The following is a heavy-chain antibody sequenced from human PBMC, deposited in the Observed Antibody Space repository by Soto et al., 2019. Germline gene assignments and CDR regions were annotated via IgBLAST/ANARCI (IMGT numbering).Heavy chain of an antibody. V-gene: IGHV1-46*01. CDR1: GDTFTDYY. J-gene: IGHJ4*02. CDR2: VNPSGGHT. Sequence: QVQLVQSGAEVKKPGASVKVSCKASGDTFTDYYIHWVRQAPGQGLEWMGTVNPSGGHTTYAQHXLXXXNXXRDTSTTTRYMELTSLTAEDTAIYYCARGGHVVVVTAALDYWGQGTLVTVSS. CDR3: ARGGHVVVVTAALDY. D-gene: IGHD2-21*02.